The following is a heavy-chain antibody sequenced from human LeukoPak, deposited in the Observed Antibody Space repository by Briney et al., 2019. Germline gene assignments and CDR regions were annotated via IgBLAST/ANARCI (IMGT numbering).Heavy chain of an antibody. CDR3: ARGKEKWLDHFDY. Sequence: GGSLRLSCEASGVTFSSYAMSWVRQAPEKGLEGVSYISTTSSTIYYADSVKGRFTMSRDNAKTSLYLQMDSLRDEDTAVYYCARGKEKWLDHFDYWGQGSLVTVSS. CDR2: ISTTSSTI. J-gene: IGHJ4*02. D-gene: IGHD6-19*01. V-gene: IGHV3-48*02. CDR1: GVTFSSYA.